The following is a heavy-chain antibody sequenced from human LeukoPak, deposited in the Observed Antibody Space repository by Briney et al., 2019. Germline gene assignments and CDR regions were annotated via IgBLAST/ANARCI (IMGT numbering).Heavy chain of an antibody. Sequence: SETLSLTCTVSGGSISSYYWSWIRQPPGKGLEWIGYIYYSGSTNYNPSLKSRVTISVETSKNLFSLKLSSVTAADTAVYYCARVDVSEWGFDYWGQGTLVTVSS. CDR3: ARVDVSEWGFDY. D-gene: IGHD3-16*01. CDR2: IYYSGST. CDR1: GGSISSYY. J-gene: IGHJ4*02. V-gene: IGHV4-59*01.